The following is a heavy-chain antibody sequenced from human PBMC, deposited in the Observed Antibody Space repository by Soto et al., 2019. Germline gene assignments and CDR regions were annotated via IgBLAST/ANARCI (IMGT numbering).Heavy chain of an antibody. D-gene: IGHD2-15*01. CDR1: GYTFTRYT. V-gene: IGHV1-3*01. J-gene: IGHJ5*02. CDR2: INPDNGNT. CDR3: ARGIAIDQFGP. Sequence: ASVKVSCKASGYTFTRYTMNWVRQAPGQRLEWMGWINPDNGNTKSSQKFQDRVIITRDTSASTAYMDLSSLRSEDTAVYYCARGIAIDQFGPWRQRTLFPVSS.